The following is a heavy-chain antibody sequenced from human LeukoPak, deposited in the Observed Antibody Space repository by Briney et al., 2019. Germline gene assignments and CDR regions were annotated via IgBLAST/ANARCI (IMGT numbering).Heavy chain of an antibody. J-gene: IGHJ3*02. V-gene: IGHV5-51*01. CDR2: IYPGDSDT. D-gene: IGHD3-10*01. CDR3: ATNTMFRGIHAFDI. Sequence: GESLKISSKGSGYSFTSYWIGWVRQMPGKGLEWMGIIYPGDSDTRYSPSFQGQVTISADKSISTAYLKWSTLKASDSAMYYCATNTMFRGIHAFDIWGQGTMVTVSS. CDR1: GYSFTSYW.